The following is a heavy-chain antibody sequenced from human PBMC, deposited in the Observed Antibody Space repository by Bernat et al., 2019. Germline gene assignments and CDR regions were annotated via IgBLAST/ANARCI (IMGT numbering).Heavy chain of an antibody. J-gene: IGHJ6*02. CDR3: TRRRGRGAAADDYSYYGMDV. CDR2: IRSKANSYAT. D-gene: IGHD6-13*01. CDR1: GFAFSGAA. Sequence: GERGEAGGGGGRPGGSRKLSWAASGFAFSGAAMHWVRQASGKGLEWVGRIRSKANSYATAYAASVKGRFTISRDDSKDTAYLQMTSLKTEDTAVYVCTRRRGRGAAADDYSYYGMDVWGQGTTVTVSS. V-gene: IGHV3-73*01.